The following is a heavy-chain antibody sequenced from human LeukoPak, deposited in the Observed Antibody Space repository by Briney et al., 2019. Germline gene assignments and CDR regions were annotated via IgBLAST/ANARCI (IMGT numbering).Heavy chain of an antibody. V-gene: IGHV4-39*01. CDR2: IYYSGST. D-gene: IGHD3-3*01. CDR1: GGSISSSSYD. CDR3: ATVITIFGVVKGDSDY. J-gene: IGHJ4*02. Sequence: SETLSLTCTVSGGSISSSSYDWGWVRQPPGKGLEWIGSIYYSGSTYDHPSRKSRVTLSVDTSKTPFSLKLSSVTAADTAVYYCATVITIFGVVKGDSDYWGQGTLVTVSS.